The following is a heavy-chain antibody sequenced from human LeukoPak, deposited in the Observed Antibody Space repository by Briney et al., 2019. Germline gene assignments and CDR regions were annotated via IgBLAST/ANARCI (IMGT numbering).Heavy chain of an antibody. D-gene: IGHD6-19*01. CDR3: ARDHGSGWYEYYFDY. V-gene: IGHV1-69*13. CDR2: IIPIFGTA. Sequence: GASVKVSCKASGGTFSSYAISWVRQAPGQGLEWMGGIIPIFGTANYAQKFQGRVTITAGESTSTAYMELSSLRSEDTAVYYCARDHGSGWYEYYFDYWGQGTLVTVSS. J-gene: IGHJ4*02. CDR1: GGTFSSYA.